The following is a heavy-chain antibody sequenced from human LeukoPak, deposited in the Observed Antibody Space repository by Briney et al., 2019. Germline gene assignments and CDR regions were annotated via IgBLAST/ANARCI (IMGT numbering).Heavy chain of an antibody. CDR2: FDPEDGET. Sequence: ASVKISCKVSGYTLTELSMHWVRQAPGKRLEWMGGFDPEDGETIYAQKFQGRVTMTEDTSTDTAYMELSSLRSEDTAVYYCATLSTVTPDWYFDLWGRGTLVTVSS. CDR3: ATLSTVTPDWYFDL. CDR1: GYTLTELS. D-gene: IGHD4-23*01. V-gene: IGHV1-24*01. J-gene: IGHJ2*01.